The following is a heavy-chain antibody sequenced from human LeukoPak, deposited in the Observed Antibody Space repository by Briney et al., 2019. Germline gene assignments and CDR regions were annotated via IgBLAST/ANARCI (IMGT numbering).Heavy chain of an antibody. Sequence: KPGASVKVSCKASGYTFTGYYMHWVRQAPGQGLEWMGWINPNSGGTNYAQKFQGRVTMTRDTSISTAYMELSRLRSDDTAVYYCARDGVDILTGYPSSYWGQGTLVTVSS. V-gene: IGHV1-2*02. CDR3: ARDGVDILTGYPSSY. CDR1: GYTFTGYY. D-gene: IGHD3-9*01. J-gene: IGHJ4*02. CDR2: INPNSGGT.